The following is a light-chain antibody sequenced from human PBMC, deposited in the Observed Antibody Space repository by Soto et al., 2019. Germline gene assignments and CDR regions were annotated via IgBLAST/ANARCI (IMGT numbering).Light chain of an antibody. CDR3: QQYGSSLSIT. CDR1: QSVSSSY. V-gene: IGKV3-20*01. CDR2: GAS. Sequence: EIVLTQSPATLSLYTGERATLSCRASQSVSSSYLAWYQQKPGQAPRLLIYGASSRATGIPDRFSGSGSGTDFTLTISRLEPEDFAVYYCQQYGSSLSITFGQGTLLEIK. J-gene: IGKJ5*01.